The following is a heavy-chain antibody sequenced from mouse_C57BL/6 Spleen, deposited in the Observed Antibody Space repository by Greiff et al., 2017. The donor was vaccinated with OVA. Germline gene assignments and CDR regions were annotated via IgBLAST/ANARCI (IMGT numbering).Heavy chain of an antibody. CDR3: ARCSPLREGPDY. CDR2: IDPEDGET. D-gene: IGHD1-1*01. J-gene: IGHJ2*01. CDR1: GFNIKDYY. V-gene: IGHV14-2*01. Sequence: EVQRVESGAELVKPGASVKLSCTASGFNIKDYYMHWVKQRTEQGLEWIGRIDPEDGETKYAPKFQGKATITADTSSNTAYLQLSSLTSEDTAVYYCARCSPLREGPDYWGQGTTLTVSS.